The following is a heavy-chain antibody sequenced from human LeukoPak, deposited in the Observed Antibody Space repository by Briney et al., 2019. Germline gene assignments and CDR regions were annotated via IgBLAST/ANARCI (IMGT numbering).Heavy chain of an antibody. D-gene: IGHD2-15*01. CDR2: ISASGGST. V-gene: IGHV3-21*01. CDR3: ARGIGHYFDY. Sequence: AGSLRLSCGASGFTFSSYGMHWVRQAQGKGLEWVSAISASGGSTYYANSVKGRFTISRDNAKNSLYLQMNSARAEDTAVYYCARGIGHYFDYWGQGTLVTVSS. CDR1: GFTFSSYG. J-gene: IGHJ4*02.